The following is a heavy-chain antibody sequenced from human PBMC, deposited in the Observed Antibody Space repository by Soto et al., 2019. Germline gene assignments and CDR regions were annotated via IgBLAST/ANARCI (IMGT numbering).Heavy chain of an antibody. CDR1: DFTFTNAW. CDR3: ATAPGYWASAPLDY. D-gene: IGHD6-25*01. J-gene: IGHJ4*02. CDR2: IKSHTDGGTT. Sequence: VQLVESGGDLVKPGGSLRLSCAVSDFTFTNAWMNWVRQAPGKGLEWVARIKSHTDGGTTDYAAPLKGRFTVSRDDSRKMLVLQMTSLKTEDTAVYFCATAPGYWASAPLDYWGQGTLVTVSS. V-gene: IGHV3-15*07.